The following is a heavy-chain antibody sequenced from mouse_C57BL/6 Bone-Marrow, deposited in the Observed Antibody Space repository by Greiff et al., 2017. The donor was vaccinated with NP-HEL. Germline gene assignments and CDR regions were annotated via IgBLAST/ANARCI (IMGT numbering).Heavy chain of an antibody. CDR1: GYTFTNYW. Sequence: QVQLQQSGAELVRPGTSVKMSCKASGYTFTNYWIGWAKQRPGHGLEWIGDIYPGGGYTNYNEKFKGKATLTADKSSSTAYMQFSSLTSEDSAIYYCARRGPYYYGSSSFAYWGQGTLVTVSA. CDR3: ARRGPYYYGSSSFAY. D-gene: IGHD1-1*01. J-gene: IGHJ3*01. V-gene: IGHV1-63*01. CDR2: IYPGGGYT.